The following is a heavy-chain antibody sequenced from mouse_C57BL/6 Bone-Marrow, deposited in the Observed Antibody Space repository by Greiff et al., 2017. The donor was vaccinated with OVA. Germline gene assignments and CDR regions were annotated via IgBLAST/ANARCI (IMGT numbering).Heavy chain of an antibody. V-gene: IGHV5-17*01. J-gene: IGHJ1*03. CDR2: ISSGSSTI. CDR1: GFTFSDYG. CDR3: ASENSRRGGYFGV. Sequence: EVKLLESGGGLVKPGGSLKLSCAASGFTFSDYGMHWVRQAPEKGLEWVAYISSGSSTIYYADTVKGRFTISRDNAKNTLFLQMTSLRSEDAAMYYCASENSRRGGYFGVWGTGTTGTVSS. D-gene: IGHD3-3*01.